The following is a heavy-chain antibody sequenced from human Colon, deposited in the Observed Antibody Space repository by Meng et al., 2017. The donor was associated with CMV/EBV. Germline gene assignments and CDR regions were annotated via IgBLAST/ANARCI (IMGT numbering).Heavy chain of an antibody. Sequence: KLQEGGTVWVKPSEPLSLTVTVSGGSISSSTYYWGWIRQTPGKGLEWIGNIYYSGYTYYNPSLKSRLTISVDTSKNQFSLKLTAVTAADTAVYYCATDYGDYYFDRWGQGTLVTVSS. CDR2: IYYSGYT. D-gene: IGHD4-17*01. CDR3: ATDYGDYYFDR. V-gene: IGHV4-39*07. J-gene: IGHJ4*02. CDR1: GGSISSSTYY.